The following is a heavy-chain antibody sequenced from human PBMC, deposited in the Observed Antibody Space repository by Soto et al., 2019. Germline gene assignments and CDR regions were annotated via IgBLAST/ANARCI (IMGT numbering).Heavy chain of an antibody. CDR1: GFTFGHYS. CDR2: ISSSSSDI. D-gene: IGHD2-21*02. Sequence: GSLRLSCAASGFTFGHYSMNWVRQAPGKGLEWVSSISSSSSDIYYADSVKGRFTISRDNAKNSLYLQMNSLRAEDTAVYYCARDREFMVTIIDYWGQGTLVTVSS. V-gene: IGHV3-21*01. J-gene: IGHJ4*02. CDR3: ARDREFMVTIIDY.